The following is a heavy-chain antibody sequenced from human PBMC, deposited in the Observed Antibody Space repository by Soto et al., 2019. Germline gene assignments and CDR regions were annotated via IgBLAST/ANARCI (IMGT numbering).Heavy chain of an antibody. Sequence: EVQLLDSGGGLVQPGGSLRLSCAASGFTFSSYAMSWVRQTPGKGLQWISTVTSSGSDTYYADSVKGRFTISRDTSKNTLHLQMDSLRADDTAVYYCAKGGGGHTAFDPWGQGTLVAVSS. CDR3: AKGGGGHTAFDP. CDR1: GFTFSSYA. D-gene: IGHD2-15*01. J-gene: IGHJ5*02. V-gene: IGHV3-23*01. CDR2: VTSSGSDT.